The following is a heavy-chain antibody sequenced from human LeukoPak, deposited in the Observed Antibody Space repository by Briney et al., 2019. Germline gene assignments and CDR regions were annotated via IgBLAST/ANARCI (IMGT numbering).Heavy chain of an antibody. CDR2: ISGSGGST. J-gene: IGHJ5*02. CDR1: GFTFSSYA. D-gene: IGHD3-22*01. Sequence: PGGSLRLSCAASGFTFSSYAMSWVRQAPGKGLEWVSAISGSGGSTYYADSVKGRFTISRDNSKNTLYLQMNSLRAEDTAVYYCAKGLYYYDSSGCYPSYNWFDPWGQGTLVTVSS. CDR3: AKGLYYYDSSGCYPSYNWFDP. V-gene: IGHV3-23*01.